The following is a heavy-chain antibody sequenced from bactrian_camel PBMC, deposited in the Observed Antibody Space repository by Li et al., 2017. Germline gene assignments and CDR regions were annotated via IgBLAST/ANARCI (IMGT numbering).Heavy chain of an antibody. CDR2: IASDVSDT. Sequence: VQLVESGGDLVQPGGSLRLTCAASGITVSIHAMSWVRQAPGKGLEWVSAIASDVSDTYYIDSVKDRFTISRDNAKNTVYLQMNTLKAEDTAMYYCVRDGEYSGLSAHHWGQGTQVTVS. V-gene: IGHV3S40*01. CDR1: GITVSIHA. D-gene: IGHD1*01. J-gene: IGHJ4*01. CDR3: VRDGEYSGLSAHH.